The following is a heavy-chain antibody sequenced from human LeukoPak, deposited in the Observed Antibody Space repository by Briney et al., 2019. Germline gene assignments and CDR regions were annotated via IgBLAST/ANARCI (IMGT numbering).Heavy chain of an antibody. CDR3: AREAYYYDSSAFDY. Sequence: KPSETLSLTCTVSGGSVSSGSYYWSWIRQPPGKGLEWIGYIYYSGSTNYNPSLKSRVTISVDTSKNQFSLKLSSVTAADTAVYYCAREAYYYDSSAFDYWGQGTLVTVSS. J-gene: IGHJ4*02. CDR1: GGSVSSGSYY. D-gene: IGHD3-22*01. CDR2: IYYSGST. V-gene: IGHV4-61*01.